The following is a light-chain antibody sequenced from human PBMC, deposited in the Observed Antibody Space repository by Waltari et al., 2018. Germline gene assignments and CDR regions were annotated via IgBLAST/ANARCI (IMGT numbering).Light chain of an antibody. Sequence: SYELTQPPSVSVCPGQTAKITCSGDELQKQYAYWYKQRPGQAPVLLIYKDTERPAGIPARISGSSSVTTVTLTISGVPAEDDADYYRHSTHSNSWVFGGGTTLPVL. CDR2: KDT. CDR1: ELQKQY. CDR3: HSTHSNSWV. V-gene: IGLV3-25*03. J-gene: IGLJ3*02.